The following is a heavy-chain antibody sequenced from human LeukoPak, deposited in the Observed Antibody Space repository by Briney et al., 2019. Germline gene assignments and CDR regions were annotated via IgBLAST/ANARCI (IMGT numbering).Heavy chain of an antibody. Sequence: PSETLSLTCTVSGYSISSGYYWGWIRQPPGKGLEWIGSIYHSGSTYYNPSLKSRVTISVDTSKNQFSLKLSSVTAADTAVYYCAREALSSEAIDYWGQGTLVTVSS. CDR1: GYSISSGYY. CDR2: IYHSGST. V-gene: IGHV4-38-2*02. D-gene: IGHD6-25*01. J-gene: IGHJ4*02. CDR3: AREALSSEAIDY.